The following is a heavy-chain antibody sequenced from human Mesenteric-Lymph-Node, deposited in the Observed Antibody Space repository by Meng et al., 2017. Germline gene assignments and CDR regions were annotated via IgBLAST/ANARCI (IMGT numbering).Heavy chain of an antibody. V-gene: IGHV3-33*01. CDR3: ARVSPGGLWGFDY. Sequence: QVQSVEAGGGVVQPGRSLRLACAASGFTFSSYGMHWVRQAPGKGLGWVAVIWYDGSNKYYADSVKGRFTISRDNSKNTLYLQMNSLRAEDTAVYYCARVSPGGLWGFDYWGQGTLVTVSS. CDR1: GFTFSSYG. D-gene: IGHD3-16*01. J-gene: IGHJ4*02. CDR2: IWYDGSNK.